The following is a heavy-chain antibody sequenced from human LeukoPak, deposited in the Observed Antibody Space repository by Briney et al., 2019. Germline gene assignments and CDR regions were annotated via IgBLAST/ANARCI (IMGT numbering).Heavy chain of an antibody. J-gene: IGHJ4*02. CDR2: IIPIFGTA. D-gene: IGHD4-17*01. Sequence: SVKLSCKASGGTFSSYAISWVRQAPGQGLEWMGRIIPIFGTANYAQKFQGRVTITADKSTSTAYMELSSLRSEDTAVYYCARIHTVTTATDYWGQGTLVTVSS. V-gene: IGHV1-69*06. CDR3: ARIHTVTTATDY. CDR1: GGTFSSYA.